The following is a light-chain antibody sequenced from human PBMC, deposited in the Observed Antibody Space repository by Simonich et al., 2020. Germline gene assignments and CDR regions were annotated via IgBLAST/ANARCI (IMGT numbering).Light chain of an antibody. J-gene: IGLJ2*01. CDR2: EGS. CDR3: SSYTSSSTLV. CDR1: SSDVGSYNL. V-gene: IGLV2-14*02. Sequence: SALTQPASVSGSPGQSITISCTGTSSDVGSYNLVSWYQQHPGKAPKLRIYEGSKRPSGVSNRFSGSKSGNTASLTISGLQAEDEADYYCSSYTSSSTLVFGGGTKLTVL.